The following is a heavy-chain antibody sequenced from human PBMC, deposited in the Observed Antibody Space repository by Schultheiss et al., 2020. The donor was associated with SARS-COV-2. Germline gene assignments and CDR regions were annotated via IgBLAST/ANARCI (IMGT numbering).Heavy chain of an antibody. D-gene: IGHD6-13*01. CDR2: ISSSGSTI. J-gene: IGHJ4*02. Sequence: GGSLRLSCTASGFTFGDYAMSWVRQAPGKGLEWVSYISSSGSTIYYADSVKGRFTISRDNSKNTLYLQMNSLRAEDTAVYYCAKVRGRSSSWIDYWGRGTLVTVSS. CDR1: GFTFGDYA. V-gene: IGHV3-48*01. CDR3: AKVRGRSSSWIDY.